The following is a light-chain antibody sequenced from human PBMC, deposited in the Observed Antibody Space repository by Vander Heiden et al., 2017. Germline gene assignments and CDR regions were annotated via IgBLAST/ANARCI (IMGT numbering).Light chain of an antibody. CDR3: ASWDESLSGVV. Sequence: QSVLTQPPSAAGTPGQRVRLSCSGSWSNIATNYVYWYQQLPGTAPKLLIYMSSQRPSGVPDRFSGSKSGTSASLAISGLRSEDEADYYCASWDESLSGVVFGGGTKLTVL. V-gene: IGLV1-47*01. CDR2: MSS. J-gene: IGLJ2*01. CDR1: WSNIATNY.